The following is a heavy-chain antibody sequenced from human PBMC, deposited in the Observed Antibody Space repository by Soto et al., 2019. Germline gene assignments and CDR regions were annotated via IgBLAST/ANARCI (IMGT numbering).Heavy chain of an antibody. Sequence: EVQLVESEGGLVQPGGSLRLSCEASGFIFSSSDMSWVRQAPGKGLEWISSITTTGDRTHYADSVRGRFTISRDNSRNTVYLQLNSLRGEDTAVYYCAKGGGGDHGYWGQGTLVAVSS. CDR1: GFIFSSSD. D-gene: IGHD2-21*02. V-gene: IGHV3-23*04. CDR2: ITTTGDRT. CDR3: AKGGGGDHGY. J-gene: IGHJ4*02.